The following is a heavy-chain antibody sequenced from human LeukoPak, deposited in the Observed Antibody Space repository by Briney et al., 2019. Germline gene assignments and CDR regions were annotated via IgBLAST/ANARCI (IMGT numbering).Heavy chain of an antibody. V-gene: IGHV3-30*02. CDR3: ARVSRGKWELLGAHDY. CDR1: GFTFSTYG. CDR2: IRYDGSNK. D-gene: IGHD1-26*01. J-gene: IGHJ4*02. Sequence: PGGSLRLSCAASGFTFSTYGMHWVRQAPGKGLEWVAFIRYDGSNKYYADSVKGRFTISRDNSKNTLYLQMNSLRPEDTAVYYCARVSRGKWELLGAHDYWGQGTLVTVSS.